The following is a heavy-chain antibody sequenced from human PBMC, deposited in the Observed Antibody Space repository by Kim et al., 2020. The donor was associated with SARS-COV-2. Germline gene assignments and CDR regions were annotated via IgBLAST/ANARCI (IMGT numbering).Heavy chain of an antibody. V-gene: IGHV1-46*01. Sequence: AQKFQGRVTMTRDTSTSTVYMELSSLRSEDTAVYYCARGQGKPIEAPFDPWGQGTLVTVSS. J-gene: IGHJ5*02. CDR3: ARGQGKPIEAPFDP.